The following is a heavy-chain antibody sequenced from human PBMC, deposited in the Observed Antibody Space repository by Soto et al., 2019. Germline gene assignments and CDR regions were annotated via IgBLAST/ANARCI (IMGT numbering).Heavy chain of an antibody. V-gene: IGHV3-23*01. Sequence: EVPLLESGGGLVQPGGSLRLSCAASGFSFSSYGMSWVRQAPGKGLEWVSTISDSGGSTYYADSVKGRFTISRDNSKNTLYLQMNSLRAEDTAVFSCDGGFYWGDYWGRGTLVTVSS. D-gene: IGHD2-21*02. J-gene: IGHJ4*02. CDR1: GFSFSSYG. CDR3: DGGFYWGDY. CDR2: ISDSGGST.